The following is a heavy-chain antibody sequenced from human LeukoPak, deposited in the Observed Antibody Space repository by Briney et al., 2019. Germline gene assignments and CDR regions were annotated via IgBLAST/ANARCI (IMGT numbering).Heavy chain of an antibody. J-gene: IGHJ5*02. Sequence: GGSLRLSCAASGFTFSSYWMHWVRQAPGKGLVWVSRINSNGSSTSYADSVKGRFTISRDNAKNTLYLQMNSLRAEDTAVYYCARGEGVYCSGGSCYDGWFDPWGQGTLVTVSS. V-gene: IGHV3-74*01. CDR2: INSNGSST. D-gene: IGHD2-15*01. CDR1: GFTFSSYW. CDR3: ARGEGVYCSGGSCYDGWFDP.